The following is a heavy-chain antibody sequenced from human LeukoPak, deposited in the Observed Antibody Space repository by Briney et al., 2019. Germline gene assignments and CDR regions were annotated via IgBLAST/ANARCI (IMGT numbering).Heavy chain of an antibody. CDR1: GGSISSGGYS. V-gene: IGHV4-30-2*01. J-gene: IGHJ4*02. CDR3: ARGYSYGYWGYYFDY. Sequence: SETLSLTCAVSGGSISSGGYSWSWIRQPPGKGLEWIGYIYHSGSTYYNPSLKSRVTISVDRSKNQFSLKLSSVTAADTAVYYCARGYSYGYWGYYFDYWGQGTLVTVSS. D-gene: IGHD5-18*01. CDR2: IYHSGST.